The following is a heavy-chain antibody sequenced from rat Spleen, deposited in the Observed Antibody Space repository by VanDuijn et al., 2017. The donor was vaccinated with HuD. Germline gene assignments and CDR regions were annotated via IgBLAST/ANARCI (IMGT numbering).Heavy chain of an antibody. CDR3: ARAGYLRDWYFDF. Sequence: EVLLVESGGGLVQPGRSLKLSCAASGFTFSDFYMAWVRQAPMKRLEWVATISYDGSSTYYRDSVKGRFTISRDDTENTLYLQMDSLRSEDTATYFCARAGYLRDWYFDFWGPGTMVTVSS. J-gene: IGHJ1*01. D-gene: IGHD2-2*01. CDR2: ISYDGSST. CDR1: GFTFSDFY. V-gene: IGHV5-29*01.